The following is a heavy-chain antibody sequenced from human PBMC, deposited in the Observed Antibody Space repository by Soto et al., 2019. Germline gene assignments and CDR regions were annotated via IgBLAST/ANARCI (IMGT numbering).Heavy chain of an antibody. J-gene: IGHJ4*02. CDR1: CGSISSSSYY. D-gene: IGHD2-15*01. V-gene: IGHV4-39*01. CDR2: IYYSGST. Sequence: PSETLSLTCPVSCGSISSSSYYWGWLLQPPGKGLEWIGSIYYSGSTYYNPSLKSRVTISVDTSKNQFSLKLSSVTAADTAVYYCARHTPAISISDHWGQGTLVTVSS. CDR3: ARHTPAISISDH.